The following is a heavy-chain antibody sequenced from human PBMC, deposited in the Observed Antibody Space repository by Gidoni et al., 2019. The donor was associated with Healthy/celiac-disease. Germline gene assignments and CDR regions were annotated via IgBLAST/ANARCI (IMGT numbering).Heavy chain of an antibody. D-gene: IGHD6-13*01. CDR2: INHSGST. Sequence: QVQLQQCGAGLWKPSETLSLTCGVYGGSFSGYYWSWIRQPPGKAREWIGEINHSGSTNYAPSLKSRVIISVDTAKNQFSLKLGSVTAADTAVYYCARAYSSSWWGYWGQGTLVTVSS. CDR3: ARAYSSSWWGY. CDR1: GGSFSGYY. V-gene: IGHV4-34*01. J-gene: IGHJ4*02.